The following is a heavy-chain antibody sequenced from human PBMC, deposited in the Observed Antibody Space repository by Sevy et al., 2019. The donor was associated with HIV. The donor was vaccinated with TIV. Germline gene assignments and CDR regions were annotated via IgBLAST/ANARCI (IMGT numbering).Heavy chain of an antibody. CDR1: GFDFSSHW. CDR2: MNTDGSST. V-gene: IGHV3-74*01. J-gene: IGHJ4*02. Sequence: GGSLRLSCEASGFDFSSHWMQWVRQAPGKGLVWVSRMNTDGSSTYYADSVKGRFTISRDNAKNTLYLEMNNLGDEDTALYYCATPRFDFWGPGTLVTVSS. CDR3: ATPRFDF.